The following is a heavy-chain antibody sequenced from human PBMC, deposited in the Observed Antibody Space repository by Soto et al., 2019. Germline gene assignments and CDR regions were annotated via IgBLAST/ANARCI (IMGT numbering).Heavy chain of an antibody. D-gene: IGHD3-16*01. Sequence: EVQLVESGGGLAQPGDSVRLSCSASEFKFSNYAMHWVRQAPKKGLEYVSHINNNGGSTNYADSVKGRFTISRDKSKNTLYLQMSSLRDDDSAVYYSVKVPLSLRFYDYWGQGAPVPVSS. CDR2: INNNGGST. J-gene: IGHJ4*02. CDR3: VKVPLSLRFYDY. CDR1: EFKFSNYA. V-gene: IGHV3-64D*08.